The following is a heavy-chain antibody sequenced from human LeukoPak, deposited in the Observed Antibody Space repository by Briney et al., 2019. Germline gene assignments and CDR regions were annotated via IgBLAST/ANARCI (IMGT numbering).Heavy chain of an antibody. CDR1: GFTFSSYE. D-gene: IGHD6-13*01. J-gene: IGHJ6*03. CDR2: ISSSGSTI. CDR3: ARPSLQYSSSWYYYYMDV. Sequence: HPGGSLRLSCAASGFTFSSYEMNWVRQAPGKGLEWVSYISSSGSTIYYADSVKGRFTISRDNAKNSLYLQMNSLRAEDTAVYYCARPSLQYSSSWYYYYMDVWGKGTTVTISS. V-gene: IGHV3-48*03.